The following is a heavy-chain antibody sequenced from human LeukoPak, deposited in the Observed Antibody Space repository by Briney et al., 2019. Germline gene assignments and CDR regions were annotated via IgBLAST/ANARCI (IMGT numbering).Heavy chain of an antibody. D-gene: IGHD6-13*01. CDR2: IYYSGST. J-gene: IGHJ4*02. CDR1: GGSISTSSYY. V-gene: IGHV4-39*07. Sequence: SETLSLTCTVSGGSISTSSYYWGWIRQPPGKGLEWIGNIYYSGSTYYNPSLRSRVTISVGTSKNQFSLKLSSVTAADTAVYYCAREPGAGTDYWGQGTLVTVSS. CDR3: AREPGAGTDY.